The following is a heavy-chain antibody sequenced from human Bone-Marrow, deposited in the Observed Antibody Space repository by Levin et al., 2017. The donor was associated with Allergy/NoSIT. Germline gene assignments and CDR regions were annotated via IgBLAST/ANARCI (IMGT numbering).Heavy chain of an antibody. V-gene: IGHV3-53*01. CDR2: IYSGGGST. CDR1: GFIVSDNY. CDR3: ARELGSSWSRTS. D-gene: IGHD6-13*01. Sequence: GGSLRLSCAASGFIVSDNYMSWVRQAPGKGLEWVSVIYSGGGSTYYADSVKGRFTISRDNSKNKVYLQMNSLRAEDTAVYYCARELGSSWSRTSWGQGAQVTVSS. J-gene: IGHJ5*02.